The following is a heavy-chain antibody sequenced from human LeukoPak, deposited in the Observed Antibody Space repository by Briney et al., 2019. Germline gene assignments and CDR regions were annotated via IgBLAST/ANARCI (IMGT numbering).Heavy chain of an antibody. Sequence: GGSLRLSCAASGFTFSSYGMHWVRQAPGKGLEWVAVISYDGSNKYYADSVKGRFAISRDNSKNTLYLQMNSLRAEDTAVYYCAKDPFSYSWSFLITAYFQHWGQGTLVTVSS. CDR1: GFTFSSYG. CDR3: AKDPFSYSWSFLITAYFQH. J-gene: IGHJ1*01. V-gene: IGHV3-30*18. CDR2: ISYDGSNK. D-gene: IGHD5-18*01.